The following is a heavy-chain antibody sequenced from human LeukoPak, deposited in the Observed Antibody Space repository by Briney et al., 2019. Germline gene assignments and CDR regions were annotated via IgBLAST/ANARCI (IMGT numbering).Heavy chain of an antibody. D-gene: IGHD6-19*01. J-gene: IGHJ5*02. CDR3: VRAGYGSGVPNWFDP. CDR1: GFTFSSYA. CDR2: ISGSGGST. V-gene: IGHV3-23*01. Sequence: GGSLRLSCAASGFTFSSYAMNWVRQAPGEGLEWVSSISGSGGSTHYADSVKGRFTISRDNSKNTLYLQMNSLRAEDTAIYYCVRAGYGSGVPNWFDPWGQGTLVTVSS.